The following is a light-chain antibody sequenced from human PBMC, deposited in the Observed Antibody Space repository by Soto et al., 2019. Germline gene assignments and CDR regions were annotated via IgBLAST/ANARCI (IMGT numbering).Light chain of an antibody. CDR2: EGS. Sequence: QSALTQPASVSGSPGQSITISCTGTSSDVGTYNLVSWYQHHPGKAPKLMIYEGSKRPSGVSNRFSGSKSGNTASLTISGLQAEDEADYYCCTYAVISTAVCGNGTNLTVL. J-gene: IGLJ1*01. CDR3: CTYAVISTAV. V-gene: IGLV2-23*01. CDR1: SSDVGTYNL.